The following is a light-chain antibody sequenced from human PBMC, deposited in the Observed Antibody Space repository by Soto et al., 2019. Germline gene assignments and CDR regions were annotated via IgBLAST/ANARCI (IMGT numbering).Light chain of an antibody. V-gene: IGKV3-20*01. Sequence: EIVLTQAAGTLSLSPGEKATLSCRARQSVSNSYLGWYQQKPGQAPRLLIYGASSRATGIPDRFSGSGSGTDFTLTISRLEPEDFAVYYCQQYGSSPSITFGQGTRLEIK. CDR3: QQYGSSPSIT. CDR1: QSVSNSY. CDR2: GAS. J-gene: IGKJ5*01.